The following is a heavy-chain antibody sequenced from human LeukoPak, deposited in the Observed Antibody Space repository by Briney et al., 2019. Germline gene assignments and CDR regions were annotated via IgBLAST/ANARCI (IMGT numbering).Heavy chain of an antibody. CDR1: GYTLTELS. CDR3: ATEYYYDTKYNWFGP. J-gene: IGHJ5*02. Sequence: ASVKVSCKVSGYTLTELSMHWVRQAPGKGLEWMGGFDPEDGETIYAQKFQGRVTMTEDTSTDTAYMELSSLRSEDTAVYYCATEYYYDTKYNWFGPWGQGTLVTVSS. D-gene: IGHD3-22*01. V-gene: IGHV1-24*01. CDR2: FDPEDGET.